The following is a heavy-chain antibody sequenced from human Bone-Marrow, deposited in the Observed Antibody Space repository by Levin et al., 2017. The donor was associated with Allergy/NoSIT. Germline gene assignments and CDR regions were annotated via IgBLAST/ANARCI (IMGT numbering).Heavy chain of an antibody. Sequence: QTGGSLRLSCAASGFTVSDSYMSWVRQAPGKGLEWVSVIYSGGSTKYADSVKGRFTISRDNSKNTLSLQMNSLRAEDTAVYYCARDSVTVAGSLEFDYWGQGTLVTVSS. V-gene: IGHV3-53*01. CDR3: ARDSVTVAGSLEFDY. CDR1: GFTVSDSY. D-gene: IGHD6-19*01. CDR2: IYSGGST. J-gene: IGHJ4*02.